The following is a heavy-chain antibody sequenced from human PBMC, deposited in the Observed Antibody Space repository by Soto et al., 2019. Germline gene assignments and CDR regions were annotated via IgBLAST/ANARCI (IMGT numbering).Heavy chain of an antibody. D-gene: IGHD2-2*02. CDR1: GYTFTDYY. CDR2: INPNSGAT. J-gene: IGHJ6*02. V-gene: IGHV1-2*02. Sequence: ASVKVSCKASGYTFTDYYIYWLRQAPGHGLEWMGWINPNSGATNYAHNFQGRVTMTRDTSIRAAYMELSRLSSDDTAVYYCAKDQGGYMVSGMDVWGQGTTVTVSS. CDR3: AKDQGGYMVSGMDV.